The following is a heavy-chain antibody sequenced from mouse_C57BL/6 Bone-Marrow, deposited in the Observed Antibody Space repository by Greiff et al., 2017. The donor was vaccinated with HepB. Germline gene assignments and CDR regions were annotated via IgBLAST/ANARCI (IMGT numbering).Heavy chain of an antibody. CDR3: ARGPSGYAMDY. CDR1: GFTFSSYA. Sequence: EAKLMESGGGLVKPGGSLKLSCAASGFTFSSYAMSWVRQTPEKRLEWVATISDGGSYTYYPDNVKGRFTISRDNAKNNLYLQMSHLKSEETAMYYCARGPSGYAMDYWGQGTSVTVSS. D-gene: IGHD2-10*02. V-gene: IGHV5-4*03. CDR2: ISDGGSYT. J-gene: IGHJ4*01.